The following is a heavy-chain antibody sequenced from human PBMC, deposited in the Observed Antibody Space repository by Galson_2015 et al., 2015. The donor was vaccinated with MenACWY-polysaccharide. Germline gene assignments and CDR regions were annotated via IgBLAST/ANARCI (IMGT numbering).Heavy chain of an antibody. V-gene: IGHV3-23*01. CDR2: ISGGGEST. Sequence: SLRLSCAASGFNFRNHAMSWVRQAPGKGLEWISAISGGGESTYYADSVKGRVTISRDKSKNTLWLQIHSLRADDTAVYYCAKFPVTMVNHLLDNWGQGTLVTVSS. D-gene: IGHD4-23*01. CDR1: GFNFRNHA. CDR3: AKFPVTMVNHLLDN. J-gene: IGHJ4*02.